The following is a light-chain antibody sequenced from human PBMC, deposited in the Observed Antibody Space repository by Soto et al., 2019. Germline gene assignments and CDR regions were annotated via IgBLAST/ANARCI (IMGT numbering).Light chain of an antibody. V-gene: IGLV2-14*01. Sequence: QPASVSGSPGQSITFSCTGTSSDIGGYNYVSWYQQHPGKAPKLMIYEVSNRPSGVSDRFSGSKSGNTASLTISGLQAEDEADYYCTSYTSSTTNYVFGTGTKVTVL. J-gene: IGLJ1*01. CDR1: SSDIGGYNY. CDR2: EVS. CDR3: TSYTSSTTNYV.